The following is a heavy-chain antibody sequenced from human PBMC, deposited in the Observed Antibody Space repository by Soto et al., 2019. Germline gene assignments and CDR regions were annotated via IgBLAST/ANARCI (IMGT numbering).Heavy chain of an antibody. CDR1: GYTFTSYA. J-gene: IGHJ3*02. Sequence: ASVKVSCKASGYTFTSYAMHWVRQAPGQRLEWMGWINAGNGNTKYSQKFQGRVTITRDTSASTAYMELSSLRSEDTAVYYCASVYCSSTSCYSDAFDIWGQGTMVTVSS. V-gene: IGHV1-3*01. D-gene: IGHD2-2*02. CDR2: INAGNGNT. CDR3: ASVYCSSTSCYSDAFDI.